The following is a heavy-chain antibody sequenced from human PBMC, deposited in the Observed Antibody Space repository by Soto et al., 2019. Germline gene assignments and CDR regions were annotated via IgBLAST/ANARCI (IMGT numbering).Heavy chain of an antibody. CDR2: IYPAGPT. V-gene: IGHV3-53*01. CDR3: ARDADSSGLHY. J-gene: IGHJ4*02. Sequence: GGSLRLSCAASGFTVSGMFMNWVRQAPGKGLEWVSVIYPAGPTYYADSVKGRFTISRDNSKNTLFLQLNNLRAEDTAVYYCARDADSSGLHYWGQGILVTISS. D-gene: IGHD6-19*01. CDR1: GFTVSGMF.